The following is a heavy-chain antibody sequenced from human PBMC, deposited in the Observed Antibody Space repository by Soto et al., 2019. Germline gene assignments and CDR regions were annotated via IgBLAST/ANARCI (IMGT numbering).Heavy chain of an antibody. CDR2: MNPNSGNT. CDR3: ARGLGQQLDHYYYYGMDV. V-gene: IGHV1-8*01. Sequence: SSVKVSCKASGYTFTSYDINWVRQATGQGLEWMGWMNPNSGNTGYAQKFQGRVTMTRNTSISTAYMELSSLRSEDTAVYYCARGLGQQLDHYYYYGMDVWGHGTTVTVSS. D-gene: IGHD6-13*01. CDR1: GYTFTSYD. J-gene: IGHJ6*02.